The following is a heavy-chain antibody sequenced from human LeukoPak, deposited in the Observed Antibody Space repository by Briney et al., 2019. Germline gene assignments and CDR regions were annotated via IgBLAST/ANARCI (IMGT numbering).Heavy chain of an antibody. D-gene: IGHD3-22*01. V-gene: IGHV1-69*05. J-gene: IGHJ4*02. CDR2: IIPIFGTA. CDR3: ARVYDSSGYVFDY. Sequence: SVKVSCKASGGTFSSYAVSWVRQAPGQGLEWVGGIIPIFGTANYAQKFQGRVTITTDESTSTAYMELSSLRSEDTAVYYCARVYDSSGYVFDYWGQGTLVTVSS. CDR1: GGTFSSYA.